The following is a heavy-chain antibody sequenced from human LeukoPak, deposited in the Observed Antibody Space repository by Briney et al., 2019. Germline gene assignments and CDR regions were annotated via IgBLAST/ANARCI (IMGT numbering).Heavy chain of an antibody. CDR1: GFTVSSDY. Sequence: GGSLRLSCAVSGFTVSSDYMSWVRQAPGKGLEWVSVIYSGGNTDYADSVKGRFSISRDNSKNTLYLQMNSLRAEDTALYYCARELRYDNSDSGAFWGQGTVVTVSS. J-gene: IGHJ3*01. CDR3: ARELRYDNSDSGAF. V-gene: IGHV3-53*01. CDR2: IYSGGNT. D-gene: IGHD3-22*01.